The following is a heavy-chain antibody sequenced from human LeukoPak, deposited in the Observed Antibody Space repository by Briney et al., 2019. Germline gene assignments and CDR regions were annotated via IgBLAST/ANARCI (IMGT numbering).Heavy chain of an antibody. J-gene: IGHJ4*02. CDR3: AKGMTTVIDLDY. D-gene: IGHD4-17*01. V-gene: IGHV3-30*18. CDR2: ISYDGSNK. CDR1: GFTFSSYG. Sequence: GGSLRLSCAASGFTFSSYGMHWVRQAPGKGLEWVAVISYDGSNKYYADSVKGRFTISRDNSKNTLYLQMNSLRAEDTAVYYCAKGMTTVIDLDYWGQGTLVTVSS.